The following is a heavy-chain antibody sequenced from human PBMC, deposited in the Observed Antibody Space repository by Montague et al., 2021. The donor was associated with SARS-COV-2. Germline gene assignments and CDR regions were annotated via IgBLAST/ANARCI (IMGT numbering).Heavy chain of an antibody. CDR3: ARDSKGGRQLGNWFDP. J-gene: IGHJ5*02. CDR1: GGSLETSGYY. Sequence: SETLSLTCSVSGGSLETSGYYWGWVRQPPGKGLEWIVSMHYSGATFYNPSLKSRVTMSLDTSKNHFSLNLTSVTAAGTAVYFCARDSKGGRQLGNWFDPWGQGTLVTVSS. CDR2: MHYSGAT. V-gene: IGHV4-39*07. D-gene: IGHD6-13*01.